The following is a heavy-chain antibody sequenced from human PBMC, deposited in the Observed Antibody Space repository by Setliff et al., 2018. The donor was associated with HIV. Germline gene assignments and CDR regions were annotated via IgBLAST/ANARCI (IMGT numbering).Heavy chain of an antibody. D-gene: IGHD3-10*01. CDR3: AGPRGDEAFDI. Sequence: GASVKVSCKASGGTSSTHAMNWVRQAPGQGLEWMGQIISIPDITTYAQQLQGRVTITADESTSTFYMELSSLRSADTAVYYCAGPRGDEAFDIWGQGTKVTVSS. V-gene: IGHV1-69*10. J-gene: IGHJ3*02. CDR1: GGTSSTHA. CDR2: IISIPDIT.